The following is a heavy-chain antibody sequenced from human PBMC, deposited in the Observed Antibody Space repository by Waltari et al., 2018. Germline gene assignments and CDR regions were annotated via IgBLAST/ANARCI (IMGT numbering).Heavy chain of an antibody. CDR2: MKPNSGNT. D-gene: IGHD1-26*01. CDR1: GYTFTSYD. J-gene: IGHJ5*02. Sequence: QVQLVQSGAEVKKPGASVKVSCKASGYTFTSYDINWVRQATGQGLEGRGGMKPNSGNTGYAQKIQGRVTITRNTSISTAYMELSSLRSEDTAVYYCARGRRIVGATKAFDPWGQGTLVTVSS. V-gene: IGHV1-8*03. CDR3: ARGRRIVGATKAFDP.